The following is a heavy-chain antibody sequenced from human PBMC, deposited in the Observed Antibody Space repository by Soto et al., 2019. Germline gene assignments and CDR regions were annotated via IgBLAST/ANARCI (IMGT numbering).Heavy chain of an antibody. CDR2: IYYSGST. Sequence: SETLSLTCTVSGGSIISYYWSWIRQPPWKGLEWIGHIYYSGSTNYNPSLKSRVTISVDTSKNQFSLKLSSVTAADTAVYYCARQQRLAMSAFDIWGKGTLVTLSS. CDR1: GGSIISYY. J-gene: IGHJ3*02. V-gene: IGHV4-59*01. CDR3: ARQQRLAMSAFDI. D-gene: IGHD6-25*01.